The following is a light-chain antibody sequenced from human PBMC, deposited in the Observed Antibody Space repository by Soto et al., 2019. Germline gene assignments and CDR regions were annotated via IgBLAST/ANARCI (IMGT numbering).Light chain of an antibody. Sequence: DIQMTQSPSSLSASIGDSVTISCQASQDINIYLNWYQQKPGTAPKLLIYDASNLQTGVPSRFSASGSGTRFTFTIPSLQPEDIATYFCQQFDNLPLTFGGGTKVDIK. V-gene: IGKV1-33*01. J-gene: IGKJ4*01. CDR3: QQFDNLPLT. CDR2: DAS. CDR1: QDINIY.